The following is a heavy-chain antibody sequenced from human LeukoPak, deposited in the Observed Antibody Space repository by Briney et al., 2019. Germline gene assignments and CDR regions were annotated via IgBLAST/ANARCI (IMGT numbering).Heavy chain of an antibody. J-gene: IGHJ4*02. CDR1: RYTFTNYY. CDR2: ISPHSGDT. Sequence: SVKDSCKASRYTFTNYYIHWVRQAPGQGLEWMGWISPHSGDTNYAQKFQGRVTMTRDTSISTASIELSSVTSDDTAIYFCARVDPVVGASHSYFDYWGQGTLVTVSS. V-gene: IGHV1-2*02. D-gene: IGHD1-26*01. CDR3: ARVDPVVGASHSYFDY.